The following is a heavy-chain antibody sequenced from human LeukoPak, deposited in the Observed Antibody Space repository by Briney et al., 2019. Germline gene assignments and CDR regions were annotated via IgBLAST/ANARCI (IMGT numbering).Heavy chain of an antibody. Sequence: GGSLRLSCAASGFTFSSYAMSWVRQAPGKGLEWVPVIYSGGDTYYADSVKDRFTVSRDNSKNTLFLQMNSLRAEDTAVYYCTRDGSGSQGFWGQGTLVTVSS. D-gene: IGHD3-10*01. CDR3: TRDGSGSQGF. CDR2: IYSGGDT. V-gene: IGHV3-66*01. CDR1: GFTFSSYA. J-gene: IGHJ4*02.